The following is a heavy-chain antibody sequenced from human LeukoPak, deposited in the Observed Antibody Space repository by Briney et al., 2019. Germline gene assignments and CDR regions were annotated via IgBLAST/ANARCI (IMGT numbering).Heavy chain of an antibody. V-gene: IGHV1-2*02. Sequence: GASVKVSCKASGYTFTGYYMHWVRQAPGQWLEWMGWINPNSGGTNYAQKFQGRVTMTRDTSISTAYMELSRLRSDDTAVYYCARGSLIYDSNGYYYEFGYWGQGTLVTVSS. D-gene: IGHD3-22*01. CDR1: GYTFTGYY. CDR2: INPNSGGT. J-gene: IGHJ4*02. CDR3: ARGSLIYDSNGYYYEFGY.